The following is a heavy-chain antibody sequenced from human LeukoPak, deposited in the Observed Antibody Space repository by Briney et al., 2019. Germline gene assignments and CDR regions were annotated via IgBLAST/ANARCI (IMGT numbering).Heavy chain of an antibody. CDR3: ARRGDYYGSGSYYFDY. V-gene: IGHV3-48*01. CDR1: GFTFSSYS. Sequence: GGPLRLSCAASGFTFSSYSMNWVRQAPGKGLEWVSYISSSSSTIYYADSVKGRFTISRDNAKNSLYLQMNSLRAEDTAVYYCARRGDYYGSGSYYFDYWGQGTLVTVSS. J-gene: IGHJ4*02. CDR2: ISSSSSTI. D-gene: IGHD3-10*01.